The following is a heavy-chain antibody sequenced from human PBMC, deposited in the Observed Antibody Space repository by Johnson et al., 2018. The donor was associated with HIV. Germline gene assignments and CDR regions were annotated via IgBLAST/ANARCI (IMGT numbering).Heavy chain of an antibody. D-gene: IGHD5-12*01. J-gene: IGHJ3*01. V-gene: IGHV3-66*01. Sequence: VQLVESGGGVVQPGRSLRLSCVASGFTFSSNYMNWVRQAPGKGLEWVSVIYSGGSTYYADSVKGRFTISRDDSKNTLYLQMNSLRAEDTAIYYCARGYSYGFILSWGQGTMVSVAS. CDR2: IYSGGST. CDR1: GFTFSSNY. CDR3: ARGYSYGFILS.